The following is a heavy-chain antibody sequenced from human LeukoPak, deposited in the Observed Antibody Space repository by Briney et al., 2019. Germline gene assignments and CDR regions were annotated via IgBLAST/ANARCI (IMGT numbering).Heavy chain of an antibody. D-gene: IGHD2-2*02. V-gene: IGHV4-59*01. Sequence: SETLSLTCAVAGGSISGYSWSWIRQPPGQGLEWIGYFHNSRTTSYNPSLTGRVIISVDTAMDQICLKLNSVTAADTAVYYCARGHLAISPWGQGTLVTVSS. CDR3: ARGHLAISP. J-gene: IGHJ5*02. CDR2: FHNSRTT. CDR1: GGSISGYS.